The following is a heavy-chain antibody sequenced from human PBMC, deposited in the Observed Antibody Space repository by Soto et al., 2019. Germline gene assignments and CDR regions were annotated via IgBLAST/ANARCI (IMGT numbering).Heavy chain of an antibody. CDR1: KFTFSNYA. J-gene: IGHJ3*02. D-gene: IGHD6-19*01. Sequence: EVQLLESGGGLVQPGGSLRLSCAASKFTFSNYAMNWVRQAPGKGLEWVSGISDSGSRTFHADSVKGRFTISRDNSKHTLYLQMNSLRAEDTAVYYCVKDLSGPGLDAFDIWGQGTMVTVSS. CDR3: VKDLSGPGLDAFDI. V-gene: IGHV3-23*01. CDR2: ISDSGSRT.